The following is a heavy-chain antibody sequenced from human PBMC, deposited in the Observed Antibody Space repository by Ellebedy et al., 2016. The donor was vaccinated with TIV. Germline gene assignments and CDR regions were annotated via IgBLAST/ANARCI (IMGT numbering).Heavy chain of an antibody. CDR1: GYTFTSYG. D-gene: IGHD6-19*01. V-gene: IGHV1-18*01. Sequence: AASVKVSCKASGYTFTSYGISWVRQAPGQGLEWMGWISSSNGNTNYAQKFQGRVTMTTDTSTTTAYMELRSLRSDDTAEYYRAVHRGSCWYYPLDIWGQGTMVTVSS. CDR2: ISSSNGNT. CDR3: AVHRGSCWYYPLDI. J-gene: IGHJ3*02.